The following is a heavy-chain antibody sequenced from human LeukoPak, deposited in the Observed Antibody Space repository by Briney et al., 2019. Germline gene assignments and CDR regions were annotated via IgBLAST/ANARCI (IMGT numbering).Heavy chain of an antibody. CDR3: ARDGAARRGNWFDP. V-gene: IGHV4-38-2*02. D-gene: IGHD6-6*01. J-gene: IGHJ5*02. CDR1: GYSISSGFY. CDR2: IFHSGST. Sequence: SETLSLTCSVSGYSISSGFYWGWIRQPPGKGLEWIGSIFHSGSTYYNPSLKSRVTISVGTSKNLFSLKLSSVTAADTAVYYCARDGAARRGNWFDPWGQGTLVTVSS.